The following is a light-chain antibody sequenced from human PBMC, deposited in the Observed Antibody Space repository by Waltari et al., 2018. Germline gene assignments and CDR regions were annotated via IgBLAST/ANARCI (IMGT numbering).Light chain of an antibody. CDR3: QHSAGSPLFT. V-gene: IGKV3-20*01. J-gene: IGKJ3*01. CDR1: QSVGSQY. CDR2: GAS. Sequence: EIVLTQFPGTLSLSPGERATLSCRASQSVGSQYLAWYQQKPGQAPRLLISGASSRATGIPDRFSGSGSGTDFTLTINRLEPEDFAVYYCQHSAGSPLFTFGPGTKVDIK.